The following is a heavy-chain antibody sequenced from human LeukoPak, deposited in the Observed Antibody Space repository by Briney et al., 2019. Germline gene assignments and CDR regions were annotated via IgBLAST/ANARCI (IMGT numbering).Heavy chain of an antibody. CDR2: ISYDGSNK. CDR3: ATAPVTMVRGVLGY. Sequence: GGSLRLSCAASGFTFSSYGMHWVRQAPGKGLEWVAVISYDGSNKYYADSVKGRFTISRDNSKNTLYLQMNSLRAEDTAVYYCATAPVTMVRGVLGYWGQGTLVTVSS. J-gene: IGHJ4*02. D-gene: IGHD3-10*01. CDR1: GFTFSSYG. V-gene: IGHV3-30*03.